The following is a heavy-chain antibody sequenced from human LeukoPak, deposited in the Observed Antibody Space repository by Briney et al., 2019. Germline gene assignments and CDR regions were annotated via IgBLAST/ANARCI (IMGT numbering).Heavy chain of an antibody. V-gene: IGHV3-66*01. CDR3: ARGYSPTLRTTGNDY. CDR1: GFTVSSNY. CDR2: IYSGGST. J-gene: IGHJ4*02. D-gene: IGHD1-1*01. Sequence: GGSLRLSCAASGFTVSSNYMSWVRQAPGKGLEWVSIIYSGGSTYYADPVKGRFTLSRDNSNNTLYLQTNSLRAEDTAVYYCARGYSPTLRTTGNDYWGQGTLVTVSS.